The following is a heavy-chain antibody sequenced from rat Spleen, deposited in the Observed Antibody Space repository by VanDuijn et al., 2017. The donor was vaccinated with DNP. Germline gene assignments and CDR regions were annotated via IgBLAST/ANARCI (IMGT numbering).Heavy chain of an antibody. CDR3: ARWVWYFDY. V-gene: IGHV3-1*01. Sequence: EVQLQESGPGLVKPSQSLSLTCSVTNYSISRTYWGWIRKFPGNKMEWIGHISYSARTTYNPSLKSRISITRDTSKNLFFLHLDSVTTEDTATYYCARWVWYFDYWGQGIIVTVSS. J-gene: IGHJ2*01. CDR2: ISYSART. CDR1: NYSISRTY.